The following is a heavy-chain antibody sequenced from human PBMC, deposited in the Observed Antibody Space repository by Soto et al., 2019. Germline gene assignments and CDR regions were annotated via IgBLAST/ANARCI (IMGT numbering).Heavy chain of an antibody. V-gene: IGHV4-39*01. CDR2: IYYSGST. D-gene: IGHD3-22*01. CDR3: ARHDDFTTLGDY. Sequence: QLQLQESGPGLVKPSETLSLTCTVSGGSISSSSYYWGWIRQPPGKGLEWIGSIYYSGSTYYNPSLKSRVTISVDTSKNQFSLKLSSVTAADTAVYYCARHDDFTTLGDYWGQGTLVTVSS. CDR1: GGSISSSSYY. J-gene: IGHJ4*02.